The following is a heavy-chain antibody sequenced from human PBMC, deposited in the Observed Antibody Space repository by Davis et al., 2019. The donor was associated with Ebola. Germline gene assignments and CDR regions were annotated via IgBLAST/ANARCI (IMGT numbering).Heavy chain of an antibody. D-gene: IGHD5-18*01. CDR2: IWYDGSNK. Sequence: GESLKISCAASGFTFSSYGMHWVRQAPGKGLEWVAVIWYDGSNKYYADSVKGRFTISRDNSKNTLYLQMNSLRAEDTAVYYCAKDYDTAMVPLLDYWGQGTLVTVSS. CDR1: GFTFSSYG. V-gene: IGHV3-30*02. CDR3: AKDYDTAMVPLLDY. J-gene: IGHJ4*02.